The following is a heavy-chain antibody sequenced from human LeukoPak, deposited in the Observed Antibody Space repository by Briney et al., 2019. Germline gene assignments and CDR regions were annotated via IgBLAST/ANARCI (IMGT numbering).Heavy chain of an antibody. CDR1: GGSISTNSYY. J-gene: IGHJ4*02. CDR3: ARGWDGIAVAGSFDY. Sequence: TSETLSLTCTVSGGSISTNSYYWGWIRQPPGKGLEWIGDIYYSGSTNYNPSLTSRVTMSVDTSKNQFSLKLNSVTAADTAVYYCARGWDGIAVAGSFDYWGQGTLVTVSS. V-gene: IGHV4-61*05. D-gene: IGHD6-19*01. CDR2: IYYSGST.